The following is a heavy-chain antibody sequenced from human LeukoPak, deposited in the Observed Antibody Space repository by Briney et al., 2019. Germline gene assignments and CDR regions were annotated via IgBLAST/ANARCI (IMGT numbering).Heavy chain of an antibody. CDR1: GFTFSSYW. CDR2: INSGGSST. Sequence: PGGSLRLSCAASGFTFSSYWMHWVRQAPGKGLVWVSRINSGGSSTDYADSVKGRFTISRDNAKNTLYLQMNSLRVEGTAVYYCARRINTALVDYWGQGTLVTVSS. V-gene: IGHV3-74*01. J-gene: IGHJ4*02. CDR3: ARRINTALVDY. D-gene: IGHD5-18*01.